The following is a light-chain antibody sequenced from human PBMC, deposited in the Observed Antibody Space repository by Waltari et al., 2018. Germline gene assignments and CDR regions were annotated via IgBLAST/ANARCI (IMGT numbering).Light chain of an antibody. CDR2: YDS. CDR1: NIADKN. Sequence: SYVLTQAPSVSVAPGETARITCGGNNIADKNVHWYQQKPGQAPVLVIFYDSDRPSGSPERFSCSNSGNTATLTISRAEAGDEADYYCQVWDTSIDLSVFGTGTKVTVL. J-gene: IGLJ1*01. CDR3: QVWDTSIDLSV. V-gene: IGLV3-21*04.